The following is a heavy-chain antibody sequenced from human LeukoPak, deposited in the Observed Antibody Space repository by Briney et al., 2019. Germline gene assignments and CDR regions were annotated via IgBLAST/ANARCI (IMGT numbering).Heavy chain of an antibody. CDR1: GYSISSGYC. CDR2: MYHSGST. Sequence: SETLSLTCAVSGYSISSGYCWGWIRQPPGKGLEWIGSMYHSGSTNYNPFLKSRVTISVDTSKNQFSLKLSSVTAADTAVYFCARDTRDYDQGFDYWGQGTLVTVSS. D-gene: IGHD4-17*01. J-gene: IGHJ4*02. V-gene: IGHV4-38-2*02. CDR3: ARDTRDYDQGFDY.